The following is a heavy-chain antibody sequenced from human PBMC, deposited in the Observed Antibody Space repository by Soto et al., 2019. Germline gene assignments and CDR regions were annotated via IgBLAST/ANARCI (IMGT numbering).Heavy chain of an antibody. Sequence: EVQLLESGGGLVQPGGSLRLSCAGSGFTFSSYAMRWVRQAPVKGLECVSAISGSGGSTYSADAVNGRCTISRDNSKNLLYQQMNSLRAEATAVYYCARRGSGSYYDYWGQGTLVTVSS. D-gene: IGHD1-26*01. CDR2: ISGSGGST. CDR1: GFTFSSYA. V-gene: IGHV3-23*01. J-gene: IGHJ4*02. CDR3: ARRGSGSYYDY.